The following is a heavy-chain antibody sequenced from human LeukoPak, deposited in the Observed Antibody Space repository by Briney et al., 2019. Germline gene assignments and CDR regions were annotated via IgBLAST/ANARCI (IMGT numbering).Heavy chain of an antibody. Sequence: SETLSLTCTVSGGSISNYYWSWIRQPPGKGLEWIGYIYYSGSTNYNPSLKSRVTISVDTSKNQFSLKLSSVTAADTAVYYCARAQAGYYYYGMDVWGQGTTVTVSS. V-gene: IGHV4-59*01. CDR3: ARAQAGYYYYGMDV. J-gene: IGHJ6*02. CDR1: GGSISNYY. D-gene: IGHD1-14*01. CDR2: IYYSGST.